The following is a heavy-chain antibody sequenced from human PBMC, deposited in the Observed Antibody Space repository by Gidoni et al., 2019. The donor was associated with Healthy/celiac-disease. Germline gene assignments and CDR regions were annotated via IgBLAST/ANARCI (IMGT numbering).Heavy chain of an antibody. CDR2: IYYSGST. Sequence: QLQLQESGPGLVKPSETLSLTCTVSGGSISSSSYYWGWIRQPPGKGLEWIGSIYYSGSTYYNPSLKSRVTISVDTSKNQFSLKLSSVTAADTAVYYCASRAKDYYDSRESVWGDDAFDIWGQGTMVTVSS. CDR1: GGSISSSSYY. D-gene: IGHD3-22*01. J-gene: IGHJ3*02. CDR3: ASRAKDYYDSRESVWGDDAFDI. V-gene: IGHV4-39*01.